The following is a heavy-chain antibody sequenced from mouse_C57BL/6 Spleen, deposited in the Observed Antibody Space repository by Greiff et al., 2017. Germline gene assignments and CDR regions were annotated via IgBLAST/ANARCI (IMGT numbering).Heavy chain of an antibody. Sequence: VQLQQSGAELVRPGASVKLSCTASGFNINDDYMHWVKQRPEQGLEWIGWIDPENGDTEYASKFQGKATITADPSSNTAYLQLSSLTSEDTAVYYCTANWDSWYFDVWGTGTTVTVSS. V-gene: IGHV14-4*01. CDR2: IDPENGDT. CDR1: GFNINDDY. D-gene: IGHD4-1*01. CDR3: TANWDSWYFDV. J-gene: IGHJ1*03.